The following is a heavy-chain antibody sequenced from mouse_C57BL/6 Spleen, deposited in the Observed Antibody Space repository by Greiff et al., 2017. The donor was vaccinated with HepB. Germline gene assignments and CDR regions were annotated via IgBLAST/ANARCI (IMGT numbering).Heavy chain of an antibody. CDR1: GYTFTSYG. J-gene: IGHJ2*01. V-gene: IGHV1-81*01. CDR2: IYPRSGNT. CDR3: ARGGDVGGGNYFDY. D-gene: IGHD3-3*01. Sequence: VKLMESGAELARPGASVKLSCKASGYTFTSYGISWVKQRTGQGLEWIGEIYPRSGNTYYNEKFKGKATLTADKSSSTAYMELRSLKSEDSAVYFCARGGDVGGGNYFDYWGQGTTLTVSS.